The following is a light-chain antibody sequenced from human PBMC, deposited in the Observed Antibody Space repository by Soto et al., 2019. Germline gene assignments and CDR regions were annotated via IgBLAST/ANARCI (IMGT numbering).Light chain of an antibody. CDR1: SSNIGNNA. CDR3: AAWDDSLNGVV. J-gene: IGLJ2*01. Sequence: QSVLTQPPSVSEAPRQRVTISCSGSSSNIGNNAVNWYQQLPGKAPKLLIYYDDLLPSGVSDRFSGSKSGTSASLAISGLQSEEEADYYCAAWDDSLNGVVFGGGTTVTVL. CDR2: YDD. V-gene: IGLV1-36*01.